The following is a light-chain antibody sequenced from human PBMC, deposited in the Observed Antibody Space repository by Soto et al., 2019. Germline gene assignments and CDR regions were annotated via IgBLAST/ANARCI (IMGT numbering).Light chain of an antibody. CDR3: RNYNSAPLT. J-gene: IGKJ4*01. CDR1: QGITTY. Sequence: DIQMTQSPSSLSASVGDRVTITCRASQGITTYLAWYQQKPGKVPKLLIYTASTLQSGVPSRFSGSGSGTDFTLTISSLQPEDVATYYCRNYNSAPLTFGGGTKVEI. V-gene: IGKV1-27*01. CDR2: TAS.